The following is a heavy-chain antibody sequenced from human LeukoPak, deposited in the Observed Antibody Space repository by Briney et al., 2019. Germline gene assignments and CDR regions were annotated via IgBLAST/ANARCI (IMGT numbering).Heavy chain of an antibody. Sequence: ETLSLTCAVYGGSFSGYYWSWIRQAPGKGLEWVSNISGRGGSTYYADSVKGRFTISRDNSKNTLYLQMNSLRAEDTAVYYCAKSVGGTGDPVDYWGQGTLVIVSA. CDR1: GGSFSGYY. V-gene: IGHV3-23*01. J-gene: IGHJ4*02. D-gene: IGHD6-19*01. CDR3: AKSVGGTGDPVDY. CDR2: ISGRGGST.